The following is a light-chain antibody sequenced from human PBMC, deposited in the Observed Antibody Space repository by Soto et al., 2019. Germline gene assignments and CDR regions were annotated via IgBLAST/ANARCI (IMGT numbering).Light chain of an antibody. J-gene: IGKJ1*01. CDR3: QNYNRAPWT. V-gene: IGKV1-27*01. CDR1: EDISNY. CDR2: GAS. Sequence: DIQMTQSPSSLSASVGDRVTITCRASEDISNYLAWYQQKPGKVPKLLIYGASTLQSGVPSRFSGSGSGTDFTLTISSLQTEDVATYYCQNYNRAPWTFGQGNKVERK.